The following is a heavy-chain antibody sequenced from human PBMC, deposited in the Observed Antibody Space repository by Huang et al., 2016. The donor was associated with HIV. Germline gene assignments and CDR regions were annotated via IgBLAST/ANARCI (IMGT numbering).Heavy chain of an antibody. V-gene: IGHV1-18*04. CDR3: ATDYYANFDH. CDR1: GYRFTTSG. J-gene: IGHJ4*02. Sequence: QVQLMQSGPEVKKPGASMRVSCKASGYRFTTSGSTWVRQAPGHGLEWMGWVSPYNTKTEYAEKFQGRVTLSRDTSATTAYMELRSLRSDDTAMYYCATDYYANFDHWGQGTLVTISS. CDR2: VSPYNTKT. D-gene: IGHD2-2*01.